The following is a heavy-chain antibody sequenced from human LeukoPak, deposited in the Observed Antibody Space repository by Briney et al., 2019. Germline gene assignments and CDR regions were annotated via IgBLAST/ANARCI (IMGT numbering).Heavy chain of an antibody. CDR1: GFTFSGYS. CDR3: AKDGAWLRFDD. J-gene: IGHJ4*02. V-gene: IGHV3-23*01. CDR2: ISPGGGPT. Sequence: PGGSLRLSCAASGFTFSGYSMNWVRQAPGKGLEWVSGISPGGGPTYYADSVKGRFTISRDDSKNTLYLQMNDLRAEDTAVYYCAKDGAWLRFDDWGQGILVTVSS. D-gene: IGHD5-12*01.